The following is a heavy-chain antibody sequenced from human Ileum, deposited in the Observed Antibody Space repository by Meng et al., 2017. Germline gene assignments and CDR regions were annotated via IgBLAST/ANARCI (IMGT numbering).Heavy chain of an antibody. Sequence: GESLKISCAASGFTFSISWMPWVRQAPGKGLEWVGRIKRKNDGGTSDYAAPVKGRFTISRDDSKATLYLQMNSLKTEDTGVYYCAPVRDPSSWSLHYWGQGTLVTVSS. CDR2: IKRKNDGGTS. D-gene: IGHD6-13*01. CDR1: GFTFSISW. CDR3: APVRDPSSWSLHY. J-gene: IGHJ4*02. V-gene: IGHV3-15*01.